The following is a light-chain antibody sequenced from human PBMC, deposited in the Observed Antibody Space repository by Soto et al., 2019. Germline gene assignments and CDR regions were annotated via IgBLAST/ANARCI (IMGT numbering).Light chain of an antibody. J-gene: IGLJ2*01. CDR2: EVS. Sequence: QSALTQPPSASGSPGQSVTISCTGTSSDIGNYNYVSWYQHHPGKAPKLMIYEVSKRPSGVPDRFSGSKSDNTASLTVSGLQAEDEAHYYCSSYAGSNNVFGGGTKLTVL. CDR1: SSDIGNYNY. CDR3: SSYAGSNNV. V-gene: IGLV2-8*01.